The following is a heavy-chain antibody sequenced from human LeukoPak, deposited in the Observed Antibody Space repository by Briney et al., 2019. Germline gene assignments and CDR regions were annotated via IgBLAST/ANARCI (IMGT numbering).Heavy chain of an antibody. CDR1: GFTFSSYA. CDR3: ARHSDYDILTGPNDY. CDR2: IHYDGSNN. V-gene: IGHV3-30*02. D-gene: IGHD3-9*01. Sequence: GGSLRLSCAASGFTFSSYAMHWVRQAPGKGLEWVAFIHYDGSNNYYADSVKGRFTISRDNAKNSLYLQMNSLRAEDTAVYYCARHSDYDILTGPNDYWGQGTLVTVSS. J-gene: IGHJ4*02.